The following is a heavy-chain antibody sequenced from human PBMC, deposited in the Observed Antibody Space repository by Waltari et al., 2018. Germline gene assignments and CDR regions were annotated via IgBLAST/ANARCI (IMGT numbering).Heavy chain of an antibody. CDR3: ATDMYGSGSWWYFDL. CDR2: CDPEDGEK. J-gene: IGHJ2*01. D-gene: IGHD3-10*01. CDR1: GYTLTELS. Sequence: QVQLVQSGAEVKKPGASVKVSCKVSGYTLTELSMHWVRQAPGKGLEWMGGCDPEDGEKIYAQKFQGRVTMTEDTSTDTAYMELSSLRSEDTAVYYCATDMYGSGSWWYFDLWGRGTLVTVSS. V-gene: IGHV1-24*01.